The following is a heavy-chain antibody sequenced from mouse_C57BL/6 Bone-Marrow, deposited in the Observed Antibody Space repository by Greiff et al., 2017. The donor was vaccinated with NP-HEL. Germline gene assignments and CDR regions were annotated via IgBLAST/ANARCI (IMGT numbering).Heavy chain of an antibody. V-gene: IGHV1-5*01. Sequence: EVQLQQSGTVLARPGASVKMSCKTSGYTFTSYWMHWVKQRPGQGLEWIGAIYPGNSDTSYNQKFKGKAKLTAVTSASTAYMELSSLTNEDSAVYYYTCYYGNWYLDVWGTGTTVTVSS. CDR1: GYTFTSYW. D-gene: IGHD1-1*01. J-gene: IGHJ1*03. CDR3: TCYYGNWYLDV. CDR2: IYPGNSDT.